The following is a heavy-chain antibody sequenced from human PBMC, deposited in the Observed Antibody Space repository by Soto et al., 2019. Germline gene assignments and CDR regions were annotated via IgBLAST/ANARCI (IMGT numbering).Heavy chain of an antibody. D-gene: IGHD1-1*01. Sequence: QVQLVQSGAEVKKPGASVKVSCKASGYTFTGYYMHWVRQAPGQGLEWMGWINPNSGGTNYAQKFQGRVTMTVDTSISTAYMELSRLRSDDTAVYYCARVGGSLSSMTTEIDYWGQGTLVTVSS. CDR1: GYTFTGYY. V-gene: IGHV1-2*02. CDR3: ARVGGSLSSMTTEIDY. CDR2: INPNSGGT. J-gene: IGHJ4*02.